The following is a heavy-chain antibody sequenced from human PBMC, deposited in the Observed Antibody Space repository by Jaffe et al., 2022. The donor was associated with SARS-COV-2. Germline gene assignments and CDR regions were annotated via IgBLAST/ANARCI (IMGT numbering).Heavy chain of an antibody. CDR2: INHSGST. CDR1: GGSFSDYY. J-gene: IGHJ5*02. D-gene: IGHD6-13*01. Sequence: QVHLQQWGAGLLRPSETLSLTCAVYGGSFSDYYWSWIRQSPEKGLEWIGEINHSGSTNYNPSLKSRATISVDASKNQISLKLSSMTAADTAVYYCARGGVVGAAAGRGFDPWGQGTLVTVSS. CDR3: ARGGVVGAAAGRGFDP. V-gene: IGHV4-34*01.